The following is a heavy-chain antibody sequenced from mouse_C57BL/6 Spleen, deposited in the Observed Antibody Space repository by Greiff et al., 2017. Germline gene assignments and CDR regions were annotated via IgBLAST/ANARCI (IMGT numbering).Heavy chain of an antibody. CDR3: AGWGTAQAYFDD. V-gene: IGHV1-19*01. CDR1: GYTFTDYY. CDR2: INPYNGGT. D-gene: IGHD3-2*02. Sequence: EVQLQQSGPVLVKPGASVKMSCKASGYTFTDYYMNWVKQSHGKSLEWLGVINPYNGGTSYNQKFKGKATLTVDKSSSTAYMGLKSLTSEDSAVYYCAGWGTAQAYFDDWGQGTTLTVSS. J-gene: IGHJ2*01.